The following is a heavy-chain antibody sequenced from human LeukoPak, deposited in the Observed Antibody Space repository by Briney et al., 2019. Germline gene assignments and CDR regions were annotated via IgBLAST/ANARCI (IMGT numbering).Heavy chain of an antibody. CDR3: ARAGGTMVRGYYYGMDV. J-gene: IGHJ6*02. CDR1: GFTFSSYD. V-gene: IGHV3-13*01. Sequence: QPGGSLRLSCAASGFTFSSYDMHWVRQATGKGLEWVSAIGTAGDTYYPGSVKGRFTISRENAKNSLYLQMNSLRAGDTAVYYCARAGGTMVRGYYYGMDVWGQGTTVTVSS. D-gene: IGHD3-10*01. CDR2: IGTAGDT.